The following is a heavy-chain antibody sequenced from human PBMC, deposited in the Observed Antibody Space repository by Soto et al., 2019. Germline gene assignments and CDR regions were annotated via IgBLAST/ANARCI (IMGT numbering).Heavy chain of an antibody. J-gene: IGHJ4*02. CDR2: MNPNSGNT. CDR1: GYTFTSYD. D-gene: IGHD6-6*01. Sequence: ASVKVSCKASGYTFTSYDINWVRQATGQGLEWMGWMNPNSGNTGYAQKFQGRVTMTRNTSISTAYMELSSLRSEDTAVYYCESSPASSSSSDYWGQGTLVTVSS. V-gene: IGHV1-8*01. CDR3: ESSPASSSSSDY.